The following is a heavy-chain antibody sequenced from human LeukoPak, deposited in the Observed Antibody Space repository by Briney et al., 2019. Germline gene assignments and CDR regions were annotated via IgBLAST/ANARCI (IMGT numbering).Heavy chain of an antibody. J-gene: IGHJ3*02. Sequence: SVKVSCKASGGTLSGYGRSWVRQAPGQGLEWMGGRLPISGSADYPQKFQDRLTITSDESTATDYMELSSLRAEDTAIYYCARERITRLRGPFEIWGQGTTVTVSS. V-gene: IGHV1-69*01. CDR2: RLPISGSA. CDR3: ARERITRLRGPFEI. D-gene: IGHD3-10*01. CDR1: GGTLSGYG.